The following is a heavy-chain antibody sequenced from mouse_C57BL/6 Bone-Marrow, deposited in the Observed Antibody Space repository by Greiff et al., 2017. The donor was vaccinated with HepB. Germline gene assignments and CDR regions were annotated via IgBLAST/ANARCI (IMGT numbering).Heavy chain of an antibody. CDR2: ISSGGDYI. CDR3: TREGHWFAY. D-gene: IGHD3-3*01. J-gene: IGHJ3*01. Sequence: EVQVVESGEGLVKPGGSLKLSCAASGFTFSSYAMSWVRQTPEKRLEWVAYISSGGDYIYYADTVKGRFTISRDNARNTRYLQMSSLKSEDTAMYYCTREGHWFAYWGRGTLVTVSA. V-gene: IGHV5-9-1*02. CDR1: GFTFSSYA.